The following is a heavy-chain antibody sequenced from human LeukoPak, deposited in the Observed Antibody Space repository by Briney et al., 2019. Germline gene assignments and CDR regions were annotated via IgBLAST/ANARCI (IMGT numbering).Heavy chain of an antibody. CDR2: IRYDGSNK. V-gene: IGHV3-30*02. CDR3: AKDQGYYDSYGYQYYFDY. Sequence: HPGGSLRLSCAASGFTFSSYGMHWVRQAPGKGLEWVAFIRYDGSNKYYADSVKGRFTISRDNSKNTLYLQMNSLRAEDTAVYYCAKDQGYYDSYGYQYYFDYWGQGTLVTVSS. D-gene: IGHD3-22*01. J-gene: IGHJ4*02. CDR1: GFTFSSYG.